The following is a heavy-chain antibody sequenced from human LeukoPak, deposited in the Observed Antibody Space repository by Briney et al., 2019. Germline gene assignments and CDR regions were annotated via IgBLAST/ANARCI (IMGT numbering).Heavy chain of an antibody. Sequence: PSETLSLTCAVYGGSFSGYYWRWIRQPPGKGLEWIGEINHSGSTNYNPSLKSRVTISVDTSKNQFSLKLSSVTAADTAVYYCARGVWQQLVNWFDPWGQGTLVTVSS. V-gene: IGHV4-34*01. D-gene: IGHD6-13*01. J-gene: IGHJ5*02. CDR1: GGSFSGYY. CDR2: INHSGST. CDR3: ARGVWQQLVNWFDP.